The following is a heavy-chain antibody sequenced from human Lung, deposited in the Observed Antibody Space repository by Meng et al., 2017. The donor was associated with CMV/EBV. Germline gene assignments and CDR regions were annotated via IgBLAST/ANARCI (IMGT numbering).Heavy chain of an antibody. V-gene: IGHV4-34*01. Sequence: SXTLSLTCAVYSGSLIDYFWSWIRQSPEKGLEWIGDISHSGRTNYNPSLKSRVTISVDTSSNQFFLKVTSVTAADTAVYYCARGRTDFDSWGQGTLVTVSS. J-gene: IGHJ4*02. CDR3: ARGRTDFDS. CDR1: SGSLIDYF. D-gene: IGHD1-1*01. CDR2: ISHSGRT.